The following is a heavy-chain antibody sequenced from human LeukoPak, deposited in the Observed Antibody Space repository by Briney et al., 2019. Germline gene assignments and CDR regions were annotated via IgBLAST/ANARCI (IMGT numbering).Heavy chain of an antibody. CDR3: VKDRPKNRRTYYFDY. D-gene: IGHD1-14*01. J-gene: IGHJ4*02. CDR1: EFTFSSYA. V-gene: IGHV3-64D*06. Sequence: GGSLRLSCVASEFTFSSYAMHWVRQAPGKGLEYVSAISSNGGSTYYADSVKGRFTISRDNSKNTLYLQMSSLRAEDTAVYYCVKDRPKNRRTYYFDYWGQGTLVTVSS. CDR2: ISSNGGST.